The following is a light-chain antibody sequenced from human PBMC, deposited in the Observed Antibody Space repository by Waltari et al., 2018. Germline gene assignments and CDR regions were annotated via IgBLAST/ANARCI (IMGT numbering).Light chain of an antibody. CDR2: AAS. Sequence: DIQMTQSPSSLSASVGDRVTITCRASQSISPYLNWYQQKPGKAPKLLIYAASGLQSGVPSVFSGSGSGADFTLTISSLQREDFATYYCEQSYSAPFTFGPGTKVDFK. CDR3: EQSYSAPFT. CDR1: QSISPY. J-gene: IGKJ3*01. V-gene: IGKV1-39*01.